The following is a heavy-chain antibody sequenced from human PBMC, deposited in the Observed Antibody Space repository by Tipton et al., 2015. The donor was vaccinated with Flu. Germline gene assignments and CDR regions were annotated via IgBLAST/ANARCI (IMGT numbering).Heavy chain of an antibody. Sequence: LRLSCTVSGDSISSHYWSWIRQPAGKGLEWIGRIYISGNTQYNPSLKSRVTMSVDTSKNQFSLNLNSVTAADTAVYYCARDQSTNWNYDFFDYWGQGTLVTVSS. D-gene: IGHD1-7*01. CDR2: IYISGNT. CDR1: GDSISSHY. J-gene: IGHJ4*02. V-gene: IGHV4-4*07. CDR3: ARDQSTNWNYDFFDY.